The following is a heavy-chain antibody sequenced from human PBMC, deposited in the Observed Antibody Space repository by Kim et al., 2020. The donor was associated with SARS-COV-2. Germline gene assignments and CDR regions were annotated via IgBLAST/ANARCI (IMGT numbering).Heavy chain of an antibody. Sequence: ASVKVSCKASGYTFTSYAMNWVRQAPGQGLEWMGWINTNTGNPTYAQGFTGRFVFSLDTSVSTAYLQISSLKAEDTAVYYCARHEGGVGGYDFWSGYYSSFDFWGQGTLVTVSS. V-gene: IGHV7-4-1*02. CDR2: INTNTGNP. CDR1: GYTFTSYA. CDR3: ARHEGGVGGYDFWSGYYSSFDF. J-gene: IGHJ4*02. D-gene: IGHD3-3*01.